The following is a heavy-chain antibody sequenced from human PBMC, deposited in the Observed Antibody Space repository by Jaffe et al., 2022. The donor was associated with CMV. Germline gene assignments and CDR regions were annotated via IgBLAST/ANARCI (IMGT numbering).Heavy chain of an antibody. Sequence: QITLKESGPTLVKPTQTLTLTCTFSGFSLSTSGVGVGWIRQPPGKALEWLALIYWNDDKRYSPSLKSRLTITKDTSKNQVVLTMTNMDPVDTATYYCAHRDVSVKLYYYYYYGMDVWGQGTTVTVSS. D-gene: IGHD3-16*01. V-gene: IGHV2-5*01. J-gene: IGHJ6*02. CDR1: GFSLSTSGVG. CDR2: IYWNDDK. CDR3: AHRDVSVKLYYYYYYGMDV.